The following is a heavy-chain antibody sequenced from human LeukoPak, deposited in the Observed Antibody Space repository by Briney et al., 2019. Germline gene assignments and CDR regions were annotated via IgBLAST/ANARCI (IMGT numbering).Heavy chain of an antibody. CDR1: GFTFSSFA. Sequence: PGGSLRLSCAASGFTFSSFAMSWVRQAPGKGLEWVAVIWYDGSNKYYADSVKGRFTISRDNSKNTLYLQMNSLRAEDTAVYYCARDYYDSSGYYFDYWGQGTLVTVSS. CDR2: IWYDGSNK. D-gene: IGHD3-22*01. CDR3: ARDYYDSSGYYFDY. J-gene: IGHJ4*02. V-gene: IGHV3-33*08.